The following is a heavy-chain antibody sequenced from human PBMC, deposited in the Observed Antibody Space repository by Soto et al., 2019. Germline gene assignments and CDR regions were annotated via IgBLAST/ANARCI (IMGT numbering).Heavy chain of an antibody. CDR2: IYYSGST. Sequence: PSETLSLTCIVSGGSISSSSYYWGWIRQPPGKGLEWIGNIYYSGSTDYNPSLKSRLTISVDTSKNQFSLKLSSVTAADTAVYYCARTYTNYILQFDYWGQGTLVTVSS. CDR1: GGSISSSSYY. D-gene: IGHD4-4*01. CDR3: ARTYTNYILQFDY. J-gene: IGHJ4*02. V-gene: IGHV4-39*01.